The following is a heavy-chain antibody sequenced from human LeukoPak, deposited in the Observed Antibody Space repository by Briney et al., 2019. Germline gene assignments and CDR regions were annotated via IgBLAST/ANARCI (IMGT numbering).Heavy chain of an antibody. V-gene: IGHV3-53*01. Sequence: GGSLRLSCAASGFTVRDNYINWVRQAPGKGLQWVSVIYTSGSTFYADSVQGRFTISRDDSRNTVYLEMSSLRAEDTAVYYCANTYFWSNYYTPSLDYWGQGTLVTVSS. CDR1: GFTVRDNY. CDR2: IYTSGST. D-gene: IGHD3-3*01. CDR3: ANTYFWSNYYTPSLDY. J-gene: IGHJ4*02.